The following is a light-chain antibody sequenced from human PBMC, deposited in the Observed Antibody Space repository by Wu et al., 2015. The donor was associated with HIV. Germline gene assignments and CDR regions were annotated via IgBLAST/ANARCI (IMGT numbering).Light chain of an antibody. J-gene: IGKJ1*01. V-gene: IGKV3-20*01. Sequence: EIVLTQSPGTLSLSPGERATLSCRASQSVSSSYLAWYQQKPGQAPRLLIYGASSRATGIPDRFSGSGSGTDFTLTISRLEPEDFAVYYCQHYATSPPTWTFGQGTEGGN. CDR3: QHYATSPPTWT. CDR1: QSVSSSY. CDR2: GAS.